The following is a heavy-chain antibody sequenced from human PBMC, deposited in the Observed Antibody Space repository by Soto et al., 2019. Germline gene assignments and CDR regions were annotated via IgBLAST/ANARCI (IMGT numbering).Heavy chain of an antibody. CDR1: GYSITSGFY. CDR3: TRGAGAPWVRFDS. Sequence: PSETLSLTCGVSGYSITSGFYWGWVRQSPGKGLEWIGSISYSAKTFYTPSLASRLSIAVDTSMNQFSLRLTSVTAADTALYYCTRGAGAPWVRFDSWGQGTLVTVSS. J-gene: IGHJ4*02. CDR2: ISYSAKT. V-gene: IGHV4-38-2*01. D-gene: IGHD3-22*01.